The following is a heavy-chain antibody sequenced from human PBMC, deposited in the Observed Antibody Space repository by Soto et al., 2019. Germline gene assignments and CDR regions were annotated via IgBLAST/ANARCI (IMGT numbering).Heavy chain of an antibody. CDR3: AREVPGGYYFDS. CDR2: INPYDGGT. V-gene: IGHV1-46*01. J-gene: IGHJ4*02. CDR1: AYSFRDYY. D-gene: IGHD3-16*01. Sequence: ASVKVSCKTSAYSFRDYYMHWVRQAPGQGLEWMGTINPYDGGTNYAQKVQGRVIMTRDTSTKTVYMELTSLRSEDTAVYYCAREVPGGYYFDSWGRGTLVTVSS.